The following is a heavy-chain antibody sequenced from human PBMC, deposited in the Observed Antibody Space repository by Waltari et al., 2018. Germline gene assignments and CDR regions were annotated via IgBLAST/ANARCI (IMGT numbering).Heavy chain of an antibody. D-gene: IGHD6-6*01. V-gene: IGHV3-30*18. CDR1: GFTFSSYG. CDR2: ISYDGSNK. J-gene: IGHJ4*02. Sequence: QVQLVESGGGVVQPGRSLRLSCAASGFTFSSYGMHWVRQAPGKGLEWVAVISYDGSNKYYADSVEGRFTISRDNSKNTLYLQMNSLRAEDTAVYYCAKRVEYSSSPGYWGQGTLVTVSS. CDR3: AKRVEYSSSPGY.